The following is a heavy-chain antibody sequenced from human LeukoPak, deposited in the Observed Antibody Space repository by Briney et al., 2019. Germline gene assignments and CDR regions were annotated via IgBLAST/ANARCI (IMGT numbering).Heavy chain of an antibody. CDR3: ATYDSWSGYNIAY. J-gene: IGHJ4*02. CDR1: GFTLSSRW. D-gene: IGHD3-3*01. CDR2: INRDGSEK. Sequence: GGSLRLSCVVSGFTLSSRWMMWVRQAPGKGLEWVTNINRDGSEKNYVDSVKGRFTITRDNAENSLYLQMNSLKVEDTAIYYCATYDSWSGYNIAYWGQGTLVTVSS. V-gene: IGHV3-7*03.